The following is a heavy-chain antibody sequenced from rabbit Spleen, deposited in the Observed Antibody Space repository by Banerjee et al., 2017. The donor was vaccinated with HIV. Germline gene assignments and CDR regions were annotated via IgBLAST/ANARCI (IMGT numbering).Heavy chain of an antibody. V-gene: IGHV1S45*01. CDR2: IYAGSGGNT. CDR1: GFSFSSSYY. CDR3: ARDGSGWGANFNL. D-gene: IGHD4-1*01. J-gene: IGHJ4*01. Sequence: QEQLVESGGGLVQPEGSLTLTCTASGFSFSSSYYMCWVRQAPGKGLEWIGCIYAGSGGNTYYASWAKGRFTFSKTSSTTVTLQMTSLTAADMATYFCARDGSGWGANFNLWGQGTLVTVS.